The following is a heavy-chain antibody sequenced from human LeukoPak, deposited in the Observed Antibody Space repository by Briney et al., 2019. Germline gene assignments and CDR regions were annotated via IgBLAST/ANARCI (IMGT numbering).Heavy chain of an antibody. Sequence: ASVKASCKASGYTFTNNFMHWVRQAPGQGLEWLGFINPHSGGGRYAQNFQGRVTMTRDTTISTAYMELSSRTSDDTALYYCAGESDAFDIWGQGTMVTVSS. CDR2: INPHSGGG. V-gene: IGHV1-2*02. J-gene: IGHJ3*02. CDR3: AGESDAFDI. CDR1: GYTFTNNF.